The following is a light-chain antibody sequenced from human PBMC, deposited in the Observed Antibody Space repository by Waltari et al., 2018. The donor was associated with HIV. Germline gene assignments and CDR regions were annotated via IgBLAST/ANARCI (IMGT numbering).Light chain of an antibody. V-gene: IGLV2-14*03. CDR2: DVT. J-gene: IGLJ3*02. Sequence: QSALTQPASVSGSLGQSIPFSCTGTSSDIGGYDYVSWYQQHPGKAPKIIIFDVTNRPSGVSDRFSGSRSGNTASLTISGLQAEDEADYYCTSLTSGSAWLFGGGTKLTVL. CDR3: TSLTSGSAWL. CDR1: SSDIGGYDY.